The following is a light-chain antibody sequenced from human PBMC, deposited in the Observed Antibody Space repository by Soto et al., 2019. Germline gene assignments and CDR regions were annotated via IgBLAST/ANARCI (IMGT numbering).Light chain of an antibody. CDR1: QSISVW. Sequence: DIQMTQSPSTLSASVGDRVTITCRASQSISVWLAWYQQKAGKAPNLLIYKASRLESGVPSRFSGSGSETEFNLTISNLQPEDFVTYYCQQYNSYATFGQGTKV. J-gene: IGKJ1*01. CDR2: KAS. V-gene: IGKV1-5*03. CDR3: QQYNSYAT.